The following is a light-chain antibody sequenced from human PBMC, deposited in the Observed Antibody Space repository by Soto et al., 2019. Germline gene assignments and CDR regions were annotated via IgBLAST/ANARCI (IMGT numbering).Light chain of an antibody. V-gene: IGKV3-11*01. CDR3: HHRSNWPPEDT. CDR2: DAS. Sequence: EVLWTQSPATLSFTPGESATLSCRASQPINTYLGWYQQKSGQSPRLLIYDASNRAADIPARFSASGFGTDFTLTISALKPEDFGTYYCHHRSNWPPEDTFGQGTKLEI. CDR1: QPINTY. J-gene: IGKJ2*01.